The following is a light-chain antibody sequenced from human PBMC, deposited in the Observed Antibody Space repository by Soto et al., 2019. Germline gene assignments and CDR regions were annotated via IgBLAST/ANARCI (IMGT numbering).Light chain of an antibody. CDR3: QSYGV. V-gene: IGLV6-57*04. CDR2: GDN. J-gene: IGLJ3*02. Sequence: LTQPHSVSDSPGKTVTISFTRSSGSIASNYVQWYQQRPGSAPATVIYGDNLRPSGVPDRFSGSIDISSNSAYLTISGRKPEDDADSFGQSYGVFGRRTQLTVL. CDR1: SGSIASNY.